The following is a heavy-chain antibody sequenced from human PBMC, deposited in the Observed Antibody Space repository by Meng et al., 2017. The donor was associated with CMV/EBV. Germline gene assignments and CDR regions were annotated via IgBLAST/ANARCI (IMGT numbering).Heavy chain of an antibody. CDR3: ARGRDAVRYYYYYGMDV. V-gene: IGHV1-2*02. J-gene: IGHJ6*02. Sequence: ASVKVSCKASGYTFTGYYMYWVRQAPGQGLEWMGWINPNSGGTNYAQKFQGRVTMTRDTSISTAYMELSRLRSDDTAVYYCARGRDAVRYYYYYGMDVWGQGTTVTVSS. CDR2: INPNSGGT. D-gene: IGHD4-11*01. CDR1: GYTFTGYY.